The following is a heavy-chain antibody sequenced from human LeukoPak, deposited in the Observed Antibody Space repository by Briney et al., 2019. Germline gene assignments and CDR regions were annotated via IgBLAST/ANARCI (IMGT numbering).Heavy chain of an antibody. CDR1: GGSISSSSYY. CDR3: ARQMAFLEWLPQLANYFDP. V-gene: IGHV4-39*01. Sequence: SETLSLTCTVSGGSISSSSYYWGWIRQPPGKGLEWIGSIYYSGSTYYNPSLGSRVTISVDSSNNHFSLRLTSVSAADMAVYYCARQMAFLEWLPQLANYFDPWGQGTLVTVSS. D-gene: IGHD3-3*01. CDR2: IYYSGST. J-gene: IGHJ5*02.